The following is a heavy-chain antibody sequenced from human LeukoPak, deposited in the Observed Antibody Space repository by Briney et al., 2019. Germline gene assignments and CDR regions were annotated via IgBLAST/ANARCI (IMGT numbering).Heavy chain of an antibody. J-gene: IGHJ6*03. D-gene: IGHD6-13*01. Sequence: ASVKVSCKASGYTFTSYGISWVRQAPGQGLEWMGWISAYNGNTNYAQKLQGRVTMTTDTSTSTAYMELRSLRSDDTAVYYCARASSSSWLYYYYYYMDVWGKGTTVTVSS. CDR1: GYTFTSYG. CDR3: ARASSSSWLYYYYYYMDV. V-gene: IGHV1-18*01. CDR2: ISAYNGNT.